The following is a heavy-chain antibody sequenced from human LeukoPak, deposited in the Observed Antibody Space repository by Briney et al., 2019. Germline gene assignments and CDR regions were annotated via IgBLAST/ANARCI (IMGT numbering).Heavy chain of an antibody. D-gene: IGHD2-21*02. CDR2: ISLTTTTV. V-gene: IGHV3-48*01. J-gene: IGHJ4*02. Sequence: GGSLRLSCAASGFSFSSSYSMNWVRQAPGKGLEWVAHISLTTTTVSYADSVKGRFTMSRDNAKNSLFLQMNSLRAEDTAVYYCARDGDWAFDYWGQGTLVTVSS. CDR3: ARDGDWAFDY. CDR1: GFSFSSSYS.